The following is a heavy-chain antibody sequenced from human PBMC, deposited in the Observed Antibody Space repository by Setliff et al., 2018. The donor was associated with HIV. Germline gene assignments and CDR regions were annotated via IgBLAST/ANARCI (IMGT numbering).Heavy chain of an antibody. D-gene: IGHD5-12*01. CDR1: GYTFTSYG. V-gene: IGHV1-18*01. CDR2: ISAYNRNV. Sequence: GASVKVSCKASGYTFTSYGVSWVRQAPGQGLEWMGWISAYNRNVNYSQKVQGRVTMTTDTSTSTAYMELSSLRSEDTAVYYCARGATITYYFDYWGQGTLVTVSS. J-gene: IGHJ4*02. CDR3: ARGATITYYFDY.